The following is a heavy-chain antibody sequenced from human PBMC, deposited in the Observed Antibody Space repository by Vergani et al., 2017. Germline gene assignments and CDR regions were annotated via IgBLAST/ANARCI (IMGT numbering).Heavy chain of an antibody. D-gene: IGHD6-13*01. Sequence: EVRLVESGGVVVQPGGSLRLSCAASGFTFDDYAMHWVRQAPGKGLEWVSLISWDGGNTFYADSVKGRFTISRDNSKNSLYLQMNSLRAEDTALYYCVKDIAASGNYWYFDLWGRGTLVTVSS. CDR2: ISWDGGNT. J-gene: IGHJ2*01. V-gene: IGHV3-43D*04. CDR3: VKDIAASGNYWYFDL. CDR1: GFTFDDYA.